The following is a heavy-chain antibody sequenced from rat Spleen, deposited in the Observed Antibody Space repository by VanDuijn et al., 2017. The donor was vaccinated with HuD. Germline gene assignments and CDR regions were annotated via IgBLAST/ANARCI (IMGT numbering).Heavy chain of an antibody. V-gene: IGHV5-19*01. J-gene: IGHJ3*01. CDR2: ISPSGRST. CDR1: GFTFSNYG. Sequence: EVQLVESGGGLVQPGRSLKLSCAASGFTFSNYGVHWIRQAPTKGLEWVASISPSGRSTSYRDSVKGRFTISRDNAESTLYLQMDSLRSEDTATYYCTTHGARVSRFAYWGQGTLVTVSS. CDR3: TTHGARVSRFAY. D-gene: IGHD1-4*01.